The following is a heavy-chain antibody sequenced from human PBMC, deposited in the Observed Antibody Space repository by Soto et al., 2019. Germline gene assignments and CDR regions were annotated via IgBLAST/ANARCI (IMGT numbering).Heavy chain of an antibody. J-gene: IGHJ4*02. CDR1: DFNFNNAW. Sequence: EVQLVESGGGLVKPGGSLRLSCVVSDFNFNNAWMNWVRQAPGKGLEWVGHIKSKVDGGTTAYAAPVKGRFISSRDDSEKTVYLQMNSLTIEDTAVYYCATPPGYWGSAPFDYWGQGTLVTVSS. CDR3: ATPPGYWGSAPFDY. V-gene: IGHV3-15*07. CDR2: IKSKVDGGTT. D-gene: IGHD7-27*01.